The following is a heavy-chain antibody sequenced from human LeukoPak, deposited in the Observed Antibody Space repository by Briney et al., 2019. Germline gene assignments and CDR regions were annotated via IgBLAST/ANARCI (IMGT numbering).Heavy chain of an antibody. Sequence: ASVKVSCKVSGYTFTDYYMHWVQQAPGKGLEWMGLVDPEDGETIYAEKFQGRVTITADTSTDTAYMELSSLRSEDTAVHYCATLEHYYGSGSYYNPRPGAFDIWGQGTMVTVSS. CDR3: ATLEHYYGSGSYYNPRPGAFDI. CDR2: VDPEDGET. CDR1: GYTFTDYY. D-gene: IGHD3-10*01. J-gene: IGHJ3*02. V-gene: IGHV1-69-2*01.